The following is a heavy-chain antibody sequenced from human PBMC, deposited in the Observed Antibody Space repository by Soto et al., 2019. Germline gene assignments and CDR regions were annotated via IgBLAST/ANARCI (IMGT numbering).Heavy chain of an antibody. Sequence: QVQLQESGPGLVKPSETLSLTCTVSGGSISSYYWSWIRQPPGKGLEWIGYVYYSGSTNYNPSLKSRVTISVDTSKNQFSLKLSSVTAADTAVYYCARWNDYGDYVFFDYWGQGTLVTVSS. CDR1: GGSISSYY. J-gene: IGHJ4*02. CDR2: VYYSGST. V-gene: IGHV4-59*01. CDR3: ARWNDYGDYVFFDY. D-gene: IGHD4-17*01.